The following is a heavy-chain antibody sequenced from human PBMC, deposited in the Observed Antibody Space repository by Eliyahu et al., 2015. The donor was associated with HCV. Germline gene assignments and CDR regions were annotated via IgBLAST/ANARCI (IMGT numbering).Heavy chain of an antibody. Sequence: LVQPGGSLRLSCAASRFTFSSYWMHWVRQAPGKGLEWVANIKQDGSEKYYVDSVKGRFTISRDNAKNSLYLQMNSLRAEDTAVYYCARASSGWLFDYWGQGTLVTVST. CDR3: ARASSGWLFDY. CDR1: RFTFSSYW. J-gene: IGHJ4*02. D-gene: IGHD6-19*01. V-gene: IGHV3-7*04. CDR2: IKQDGSEK.